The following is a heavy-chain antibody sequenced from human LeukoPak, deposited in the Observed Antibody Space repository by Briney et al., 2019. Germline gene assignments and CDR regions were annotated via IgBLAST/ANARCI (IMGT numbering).Heavy chain of an antibody. V-gene: IGHV4-59*08. Sequence: NPSETLSLTCTVSGGTISSYYWSWIRQPPGKGLEWIGHINYSGGTKYNPSLKSRVTISVDTSKNQFSLKLSSVTAADTAVYYCARGSGWFNYWGQGTLVTVSS. CDR3: ARGSGWFNY. CDR2: INYSGGT. CDR1: GGTISSYY. D-gene: IGHD6-19*01. J-gene: IGHJ4*02.